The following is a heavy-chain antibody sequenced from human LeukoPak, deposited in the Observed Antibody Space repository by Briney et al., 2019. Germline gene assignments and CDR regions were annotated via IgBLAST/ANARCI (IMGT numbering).Heavy chain of an antibody. CDR3: AKDQGYYDSSRIV. D-gene: IGHD3-22*01. CDR1: GFTFSSYA. V-gene: IGHV3-23*01. J-gene: IGHJ4*02. Sequence: GGSLRLSCAASGFTFSSYAMSWVRQAPGKGLEWVSAISGSGGSTYYADSVKGQFTIPRDNSKNTLYLQMSSLRAEDTAVYYCAKDQGYYDSSRIVWGQGTLVTVSS. CDR2: ISGSGGST.